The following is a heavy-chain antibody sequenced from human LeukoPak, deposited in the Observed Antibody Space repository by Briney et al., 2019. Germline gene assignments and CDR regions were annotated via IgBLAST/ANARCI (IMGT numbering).Heavy chain of an antibody. Sequence: LWESLKISCKGSGYSFTSYWIGWVRQMPGKGLEWMGIIYPGDYDTRYSPSFQCQVTISADKSISTAYLQWSSLKASDTAMYYCARQAVPVAKYFQHWGQGTLVIVSS. CDR3: ARQAVPVAKYFQH. J-gene: IGHJ1*01. CDR2: IYPGDYDT. CDR1: GYSFTSYW. V-gene: IGHV5-51*01. D-gene: IGHD2-2*01.